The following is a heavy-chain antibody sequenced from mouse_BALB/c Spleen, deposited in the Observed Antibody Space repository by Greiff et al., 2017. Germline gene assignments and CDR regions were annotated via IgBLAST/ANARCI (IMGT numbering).Heavy chain of an antibody. CDR1: GFTFSSYG. D-gene: IGHD1-1*01. J-gene: IGHJ2*01. Sequence: EVKLVESGGGLVQPGGSLKLSCAASGFTFSSYGMSWVRQTPDKRLELVATINSNGGSTYYPDSVKGRFTISRDNAKNTLYLQMSSLKSEDTAMYYCARAPYYYGSSYYFDYWGQGTTLTVSS. CDR2: INSNGGST. CDR3: ARAPYYYGSSYYFDY. V-gene: IGHV5-6-3*01.